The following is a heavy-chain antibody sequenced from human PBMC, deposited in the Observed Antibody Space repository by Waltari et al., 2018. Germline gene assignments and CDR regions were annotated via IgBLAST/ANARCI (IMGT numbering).Heavy chain of an antibody. J-gene: IGHJ4*02. D-gene: IGHD2-2*02. CDR2: IWFEGSDK. Sequence: QVNLVESGGGVVQPGGSLRLSCATSGFTFSNFGMHWVRQAPGKWLEWVVLIWFEGSDKFYSDSVRGRFTISRDNSARTLYLDMDSLRLDDTAMYYCAKDAFGNTYLDFWGQGTLVTVSS. CDR1: GFTFSNFG. CDR3: AKDAFGNTYLDF. V-gene: IGHV3-30*02.